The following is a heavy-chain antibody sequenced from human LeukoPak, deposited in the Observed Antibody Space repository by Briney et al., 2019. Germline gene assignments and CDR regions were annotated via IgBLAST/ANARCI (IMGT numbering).Heavy chain of an antibody. V-gene: IGHV1-2*02. CDR2: INLSTGDT. CDR1: GYIFIGYY. D-gene: IGHD3-16*01. Sequence: ASVKVSCKPSGYIFIGYYMHWMRQAPGQGLEWMGWINLSTGDTNYAQKFQGRVTMTTDTSIRTAYMEMSRLRDDDTALYYCGIWAGGNAPVASFDYWGQGTLVTVSS. J-gene: IGHJ4*02. CDR3: GIWAGGNAPVASFDY.